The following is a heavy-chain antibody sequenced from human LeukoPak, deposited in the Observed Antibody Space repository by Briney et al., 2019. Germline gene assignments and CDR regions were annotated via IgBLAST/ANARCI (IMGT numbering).Heavy chain of an antibody. CDR3: ARGNSGSSYVEYYYGMDV. V-gene: IGHV3-48*03. J-gene: IGHJ6*02. D-gene: IGHD1-26*01. CDR2: ISSRASTI. Sequence: GSLRLSCAASGFTFSSYDMNWVRQAPGKGLEWISYISSRASTIYYADSVKGRFTISRDNSRNTLYLQMNSLRAEDTAVYYCARGNSGSSYVEYYYGMDVWGQGTTVTVSS. CDR1: GFTFSSYD.